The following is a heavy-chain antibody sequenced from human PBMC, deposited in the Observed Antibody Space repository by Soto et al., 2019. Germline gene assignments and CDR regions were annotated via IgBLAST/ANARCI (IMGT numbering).Heavy chain of an antibody. D-gene: IGHD2-21*01. J-gene: IGHJ4*02. Sequence: SVAVSCKSSVCTFSSYTISWVRQAPGQGLEWMGRIITILGIANYAQKFQGRVTITADKSTSTAYMELSSLRSEDTAVYSCARGDGYAIPYFDYWGQGTLVTVSS. CDR2: IITILGIA. CDR1: VCTFSSYT. V-gene: IGHV1-69*02. CDR3: ARGDGYAIPYFDY.